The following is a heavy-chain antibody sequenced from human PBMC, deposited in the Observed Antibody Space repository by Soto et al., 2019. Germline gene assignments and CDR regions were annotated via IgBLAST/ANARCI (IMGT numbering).Heavy chain of an antibody. Sequence: GGSLRLSCAASGFTFSSYALNWVRQAPGKGLEWVAEISGSGTSTYYAPSVKGRFIISSDSSKNTLYLRMYSLRAEDTAMYYCAKSLSALFSLGDFKYWGQGALVTVSS. CDR2: ISGSGTST. V-gene: IGHV3-23*01. D-gene: IGHD2-21*01. J-gene: IGHJ4*02. CDR3: AKSLSALFSLGDFKY. CDR1: GFTFSSYA.